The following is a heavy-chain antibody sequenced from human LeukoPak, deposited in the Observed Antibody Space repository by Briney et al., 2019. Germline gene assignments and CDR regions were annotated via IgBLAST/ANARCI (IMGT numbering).Heavy chain of an antibody. CDR1: GGSFSTYY. D-gene: IGHD3-16*02. Sequence: SETLSLTCTVSGGSFSTYYWSWTRQPPGKGLEWIGYIYYSGSTDYNPSLESRVTISVDTSKNQFSLKLSSVTAADTAVYYCARAVVSFGGVIAKGFDSWGQGTLVTISS. J-gene: IGHJ4*02. CDR2: IYYSGST. V-gene: IGHV4-59*01. CDR3: ARAVVSFGGVIAKGFDS.